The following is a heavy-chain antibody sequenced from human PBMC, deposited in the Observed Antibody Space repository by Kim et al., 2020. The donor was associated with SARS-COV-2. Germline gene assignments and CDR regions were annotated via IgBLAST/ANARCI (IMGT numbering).Heavy chain of an antibody. CDR1: GFTFSNAW. J-gene: IGHJ4*02. CDR3: TTGITMVRGVIIGFDY. V-gene: IGHV3-15*01. Sequence: GGSLRLSCAASGFTFSNAWMSWVRQAPGKGLEWVGRIKSKTDGGTTDYAAPVKGRFTISRDDSKNTLYLQMNSLKTEDTAVYYCTTGITMVRGVIIGFDYWGQGTLVTVSS. D-gene: IGHD3-10*01. CDR2: IKSKTDGGTT.